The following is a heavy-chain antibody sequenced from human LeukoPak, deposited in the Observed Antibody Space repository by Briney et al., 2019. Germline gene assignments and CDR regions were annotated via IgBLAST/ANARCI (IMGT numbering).Heavy chain of an antibody. V-gene: IGHV3-23*01. Sequence: GGSLRLSCAASGFTFSNYDMHWVRQAPGKGLEGVSTIRGVGDSTYYAESVKGRFTMSRDNSKNTVYLKMNSLRVEDTAIYYCAKRADGCSGVSCYYYYMDVWGKGTTVTVSS. CDR1: GFTFSNYD. CDR2: IRGVGDST. D-gene: IGHD2-15*01. CDR3: AKRADGCSGVSCYYYYMDV. J-gene: IGHJ6*03.